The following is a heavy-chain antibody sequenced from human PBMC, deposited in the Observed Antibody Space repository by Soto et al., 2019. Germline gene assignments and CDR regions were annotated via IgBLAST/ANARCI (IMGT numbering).Heavy chain of an antibody. D-gene: IGHD6-6*01. CDR1: GGSISGYY. CDR2: ISYSGSP. CDR3: ARAGRSSSKTVFDY. V-gene: IGHV4-59*01. J-gene: IGHJ4*02. Sequence: TSETLSLTCTVSGGSISGYYWSWIRQAPGKGLEWIGYISYSGSPNYDPSLKSRVTISVDTSQNQFSLKLTSVTAADTAVYYCARAGRSSSKTVFDYWGQGTLVTVSS.